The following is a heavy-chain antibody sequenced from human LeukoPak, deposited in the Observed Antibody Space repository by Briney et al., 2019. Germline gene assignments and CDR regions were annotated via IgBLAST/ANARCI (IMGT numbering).Heavy chain of an antibody. CDR1: GGSFSGYY. J-gene: IGHJ4*02. Sequence: SETLSLTCAVYGGSFSGYYWSWIRQPPGKGLEWIGEINHSGSTNYNPSLKSRVTISVDTSNNQFSLKLSSVTAADTAVYYCARTTGEDSSGYDYWGQGTLVTVSS. CDR3: ARTTGEDSSGYDY. V-gene: IGHV4-34*01. CDR2: INHSGST. D-gene: IGHD3-22*01.